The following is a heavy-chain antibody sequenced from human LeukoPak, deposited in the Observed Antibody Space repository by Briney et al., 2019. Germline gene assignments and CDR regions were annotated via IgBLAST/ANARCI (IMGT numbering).Heavy chain of an antibody. J-gene: IGHJ3*02. CDR1: GYSFTSYW. Sequence: GESLKISCKGSGYSFTSYWIGWVRQMPGKGLEWMGIIYPGDSDTRYSPSFQGQVTISADKSISTAYLQWSSLKASDTAMYYCARPEGTVAAQYDAFDIWGQGTMVTVSS. CDR2: IYPGDSDT. D-gene: IGHD6-19*01. V-gene: IGHV5-51*01. CDR3: ARPEGTVAAQYDAFDI.